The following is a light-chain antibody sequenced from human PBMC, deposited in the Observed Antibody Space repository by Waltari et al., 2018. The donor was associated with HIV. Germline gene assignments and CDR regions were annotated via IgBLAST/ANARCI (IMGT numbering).Light chain of an antibody. J-gene: IGLJ2*01. V-gene: IGLV2-14*01. Sequence: QSALTQPASVSGSPGQSITISCTGTSSDVGGYNYVSWYQQHPGKAPKLMIYEVSKRPSGVSNRLSGSKSGNAASLTSSGLQAEDEADYYCSSYTSSSTLVFGGGTKLTVL. CDR2: EVS. CDR1: SSDVGGYNY. CDR3: SSYTSSSTLV.